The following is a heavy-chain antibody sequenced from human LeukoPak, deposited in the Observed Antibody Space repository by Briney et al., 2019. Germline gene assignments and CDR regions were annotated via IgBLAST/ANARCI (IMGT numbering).Heavy chain of an antibody. D-gene: IGHD4-17*01. V-gene: IGHV4-31*03. CDR3: ARVSKYGDYPDY. Sequence: PSETLSLTCTVSGGSISSGGYSWSWLRQHPGKGLEWIGYIYYSGSTYYNPSLKSRVTISVDTSKNQFSLKLSSVTAADTAVYYCARVSKYGDYPDYWGQGTLVTVSS. CDR1: GGSISSGGYS. CDR2: IYYSGST. J-gene: IGHJ4*02.